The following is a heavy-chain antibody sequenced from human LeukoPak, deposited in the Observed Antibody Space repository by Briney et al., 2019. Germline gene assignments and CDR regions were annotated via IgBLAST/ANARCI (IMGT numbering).Heavy chain of an antibody. J-gene: IGHJ6*03. D-gene: IGHD2-8*01. CDR2: INSDGSST. Sequence: GGSLRLSCAASGFTFSSYWMHWVRQAPGKGLVWVSRINSDGSSTSYADSVKGRFTISRDNAKNTLYLQMNSLRAEDTAVYYCARVAGSFPPRYCTNGVCYSTVLLDYYYMDVWGKGTTVTVSS. CDR1: GFTFSSYW. CDR3: ARVAGSFPPRYCTNGVCYSTVLLDYYYMDV. V-gene: IGHV3-74*01.